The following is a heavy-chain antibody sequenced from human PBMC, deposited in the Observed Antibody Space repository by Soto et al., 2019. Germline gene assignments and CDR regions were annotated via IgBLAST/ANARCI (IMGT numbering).Heavy chain of an antibody. CDR1: GFTFSSYG. CDR2: ISYDGRNK. D-gene: IGHD6-19*01. Sequence: PGGSLRLSCAASGFTFSSYGMHWVRQSPGKGLEWVAVISYDGRNKYCADAVKGRFTISRDNSKNTLYLQMSSLRAEDTAVYYCVKDGSSGWPYFYDMDVWGQGTTVTVSS. V-gene: IGHV3-30*18. CDR3: VKDGSSGWPYFYDMDV. J-gene: IGHJ6*02.